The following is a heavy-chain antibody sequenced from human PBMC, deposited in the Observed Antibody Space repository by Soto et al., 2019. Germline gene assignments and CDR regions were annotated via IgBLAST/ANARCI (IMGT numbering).Heavy chain of an antibody. V-gene: IGHV3-11*01. Sequence: QVQLVESGGGLVKPGGSLRLSCAASGFTFSDYYRSWIRQAPGKGLEWVSYISSSGSTIYYADSVKGRFTISRDNAKNSLYLQMNSLRAEDTAVYYCARVVCSGGSCYHTSYWFDPWGQGTLVTVSS. CDR3: ARVVCSGGSCYHTSYWFDP. CDR2: ISSSGSTI. CDR1: GFTFSDYY. D-gene: IGHD2-15*01. J-gene: IGHJ5*02.